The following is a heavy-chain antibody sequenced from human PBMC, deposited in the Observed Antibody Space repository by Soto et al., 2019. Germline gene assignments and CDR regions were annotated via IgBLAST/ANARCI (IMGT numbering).Heavy chain of an antibody. V-gene: IGHV4-30-4*01. CDR2: IDSSGST. CDR3: ASRYLY. J-gene: IGHJ4*02. Sequence: PSETLSLTCTVSGDSISNGGYCWSWIRQPPGRGLEWIGYIDSSGSTYYNPSLKSRLTMSVDMSKNQFSLRLTSVTAADTAVYYCASRYLYWGQGLLVTVS. D-gene: IGHD3-16*02. CDR1: GDSISNGGYC.